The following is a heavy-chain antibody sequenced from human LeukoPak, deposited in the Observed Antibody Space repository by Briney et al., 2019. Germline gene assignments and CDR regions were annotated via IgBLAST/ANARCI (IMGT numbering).Heavy chain of an antibody. J-gene: IGHJ4*02. D-gene: IGHD2-21*01. Sequence: GGSLRLFCTGSGFPFSSYGMHWVRQTPGRGLERVDFMRYDGKTEYYADSVKGRFTIAREDSHSTVHLHMKDLRPDDAAVYFCAKDLNTVVMQYFDSWGQGTLVSVSS. V-gene: IGHV3-30*02. CDR1: GFPFSSYG. CDR2: MRYDGKTE. CDR3: AKDLNTVVMQYFDS.